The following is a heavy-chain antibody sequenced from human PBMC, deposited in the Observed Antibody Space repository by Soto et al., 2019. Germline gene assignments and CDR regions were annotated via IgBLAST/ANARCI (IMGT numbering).Heavy chain of an antibody. D-gene: IGHD2-15*01. V-gene: IGHV1-18*01. CDR1: GYSLTSYG. Sequence: QVQLVQSGAEVKKPGASVKVSCKASGYSLTSYGITWVRQVPGQGLEWMGWISTYNGNTKYAQMFQGRVTLTTDTSTTIAHMELRSLRSDDTAVYYCASEGGVGRIVDYWGQGTLVTVSS. CDR3: ASEGGVGRIVDY. J-gene: IGHJ4*02. CDR2: ISTYNGNT.